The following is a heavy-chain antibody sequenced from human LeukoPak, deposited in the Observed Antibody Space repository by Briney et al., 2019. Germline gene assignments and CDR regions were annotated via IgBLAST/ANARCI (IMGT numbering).Heavy chain of an antibody. CDR2: INTDGSST. D-gene: IGHD4-23*01. J-gene: IGHJ4*02. CDR1: EFTFSNYW. V-gene: IGHV3-74*01. CDR3: ARAYGGNVHSDY. Sequence: GGSLRLSCAASEFTFSNYWMHWVRQAPGKGLVWVARINTDGSSTTYADSVKGRFTISRDNAKSTLYLQMNSLRAEDTAVYYCARAYGGNVHSDYWGQGTLVTASS.